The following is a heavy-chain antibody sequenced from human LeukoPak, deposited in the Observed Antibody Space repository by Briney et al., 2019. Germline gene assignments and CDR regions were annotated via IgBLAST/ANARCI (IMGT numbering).Heavy chain of an antibody. Sequence: GASVKVSCKASGYTFTGYYMHWVRQAPRQGLEWMGWINPNSGGTNYAQKFQGRVTMTRDTSISTAYMELSRLRSDDTAVYYCAVLDIVVVPAAQNWFDPWGQGTLVTVSS. D-gene: IGHD2-2*01. J-gene: IGHJ5*02. CDR1: GYTFTGYY. CDR3: AVLDIVVVPAAQNWFDP. V-gene: IGHV1-2*02. CDR2: INPNSGGT.